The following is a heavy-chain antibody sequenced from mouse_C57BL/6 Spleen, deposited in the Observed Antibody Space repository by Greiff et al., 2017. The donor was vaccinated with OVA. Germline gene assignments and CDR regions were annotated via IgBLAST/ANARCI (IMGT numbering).Heavy chain of an antibody. CDR3: AREYDGGNYAMDY. CDR1: GFTFSDYY. D-gene: IGHD2-14*01. J-gene: IGHJ4*01. CDR2: INYDGIST. V-gene: IGHV5-16*01. Sequence: EVKLVESEGGLVQPGSSMKLSCTASGFTFSDYYMAWFRQVPEKGLEWVANINYDGISTYYLASLKSRFIISRDNAKNILYLQMSSLKSEDTATYYCAREYDGGNYAMDYWGQGTSVTVSS.